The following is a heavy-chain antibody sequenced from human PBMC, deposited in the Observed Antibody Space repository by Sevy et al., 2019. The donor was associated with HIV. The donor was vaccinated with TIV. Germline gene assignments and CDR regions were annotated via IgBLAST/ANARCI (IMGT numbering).Heavy chain of an antibody. CDR2: ITRNSYEAYGGTR. CDR1: GFTFDDYA. V-gene: IGHV3-49*03. CDR3: SRALATAVTPEYYSDY. Sequence: GGSLRLSCAASGFTFDDYAMSWFRQAPGKGLEWVAFITRNSYEAYGGTREYAASVKGRFTISRDDSKSIAYLQMNSLKTEDTAMYYCSRALATAVTPEYYSDYWGQGTLVTVSS. D-gene: IGHD2-15*01. J-gene: IGHJ4*02.